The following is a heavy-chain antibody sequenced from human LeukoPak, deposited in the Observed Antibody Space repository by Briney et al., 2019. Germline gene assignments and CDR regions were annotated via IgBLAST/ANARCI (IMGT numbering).Heavy chain of an antibody. CDR3: ARRGYSYPVVLEESYYFDY. CDR1: GFTFSSYS. V-gene: IGHV3-21*01. J-gene: IGHJ4*02. Sequence: GGSLRLSCAASGFTFSSYSMNWVRQAPGKGLEWVSSISSSSSYIYYADSVKGRFTISRDNAKNSLYLQMNSLRAEDTAVYYCARRGYSYPVVLEESYYFDYWGQGTLVTVSS. CDR2: ISSSSSYI. D-gene: IGHD5-18*01.